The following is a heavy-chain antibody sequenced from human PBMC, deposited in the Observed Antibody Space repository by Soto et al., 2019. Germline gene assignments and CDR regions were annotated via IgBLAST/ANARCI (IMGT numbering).Heavy chain of an antibody. V-gene: IGHV3-74*03. CDR2: INNDGSSV. CDR3: VRAPEQRPFDY. CDR1: GFTLSDIW. J-gene: IGHJ4*02. Sequence: EVQLVESGGGLVQPGGSLRLSCAASGFTLSDIWIHWVRRAPGKGLVWVSRINNDGSSVTYADSVKGRFTLSRDNAKNTWFLQMDSLRVEDTAMYYCVRAPEQRPFDYWGQGTLVTVSS. D-gene: IGHD6-25*01.